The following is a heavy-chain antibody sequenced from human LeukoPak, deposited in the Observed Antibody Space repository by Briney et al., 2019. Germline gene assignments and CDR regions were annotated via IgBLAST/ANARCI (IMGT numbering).Heavy chain of an antibody. J-gene: IGHJ3*02. D-gene: IGHD3-10*01. V-gene: IGHV4-59*01. CDR1: GGSISSYY. CDR2: MYYSGST. Sequence: SSETLSLTCTVSGGSISSYYWSWIRQPPGKGLEWIGYMYYSGSTNYNPSLKSRVTISVDTSKNQFSLKLSSVTAADTAVYYCARGASGSDIWGQGTMVTVSS. CDR3: ARGASGSDI.